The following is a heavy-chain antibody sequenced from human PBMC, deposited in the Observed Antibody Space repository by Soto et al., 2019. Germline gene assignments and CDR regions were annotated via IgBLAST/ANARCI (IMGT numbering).Heavy chain of an antibody. CDR1: GYTFTSYD. D-gene: IGHD3-9*01. V-gene: IGHV1-8*01. CDR3: ATSSFYDILTDYYYYYMDV. J-gene: IGHJ6*03. Sequence: ASVKVSCKASGYTFTSYDINWVRQATGQGLEWMGWMNPNSGNTGYAQKFQGRVTMTRNTSISTAYMELSSLRSEDTAVYYCATSSFYDILTDYYYYYMDVWCKGTTVNVSS. CDR2: MNPNSGNT.